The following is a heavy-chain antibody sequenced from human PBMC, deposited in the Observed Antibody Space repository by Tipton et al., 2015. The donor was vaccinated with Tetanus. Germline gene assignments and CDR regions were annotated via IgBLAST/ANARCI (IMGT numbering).Heavy chain of an antibody. Sequence: TLSLTCTVSGGSISSGGYYWSWIRQHPGKGLEWIGGIYYSGSTYYNPSLKSRVTISVDTSKNQFSLRLNSVTAADTAVYYCAGDQARGVRGWNCLYCCGQETLVTVSS. J-gene: IGHJ4*02. CDR3: AGDQARGVRGWNCLYC. CDR1: GGSISSGGYY. CDR2: IYYSGST. D-gene: IGHD1-7*01. V-gene: IGHV4-31*03.